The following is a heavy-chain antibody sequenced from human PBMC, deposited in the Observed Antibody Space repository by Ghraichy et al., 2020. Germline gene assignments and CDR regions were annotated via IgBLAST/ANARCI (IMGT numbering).Heavy chain of an antibody. Sequence: SETLSLTCTVSGGSISSSSYYWGWIRQPPGKGLEWIGSIYYSGSTYYNPSLKSRVTISVDTSKNQFSLKLSSVTAADTAVYYCASIRFLEWRERGRVDYWGQGTLVTVSS. CDR3: ASIRFLEWRERGRVDY. CDR1: GGSISSSSYY. CDR2: IYYSGST. V-gene: IGHV4-39*01. D-gene: IGHD3-3*01. J-gene: IGHJ4*02.